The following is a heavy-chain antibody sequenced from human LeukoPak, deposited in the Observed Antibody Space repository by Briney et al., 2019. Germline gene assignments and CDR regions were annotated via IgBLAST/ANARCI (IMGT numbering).Heavy chain of an antibody. CDR1: GYTFTGYY. V-gene: IGHV1-2*02. D-gene: IGHD5-12*01. J-gene: IGHJ6*03. CDR3: ATYPGYRGYYYMDV. CDR2: INPNSGGT. Sequence: ASVKVSCKASGYTFTGYYMHWVRQAPGQGLEWMGWINPNSGGTNYAQKFQGRVTMTRDTSISTAYMELSSLRSEDTAVYYCATYPGYRGYYYMDVWGKGTTVTVSS.